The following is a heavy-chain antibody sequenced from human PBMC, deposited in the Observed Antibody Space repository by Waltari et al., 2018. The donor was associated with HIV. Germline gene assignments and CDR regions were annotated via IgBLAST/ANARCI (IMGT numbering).Heavy chain of an antibody. V-gene: IGHV4-34*02. D-gene: IGHD6-13*01. Sequence: VRLESWGTGPLKPSETLSLSCSVYGGSFSGYYWSWIRQFPERGLEWIAEVNHVGSAKYNPSWEIRVSISVDTSKKQFYLKVRSVTAADTAVYYCVRGYAAAAPYYGLDVWGQGTAVSVSS. CDR1: GGSFSGYY. J-gene: IGHJ6*02. CDR3: VRGYAAAAPYYGLDV. CDR2: VNHVGSA.